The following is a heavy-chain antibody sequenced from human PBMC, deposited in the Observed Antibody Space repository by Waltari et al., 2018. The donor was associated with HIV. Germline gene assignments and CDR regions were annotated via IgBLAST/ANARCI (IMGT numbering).Heavy chain of an antibody. Sequence: QVQLQQWGGGLLKPSETLSLTCAVYGESLKNYHWTWIRQAPGKGLEWIGEVSNPGTFKYGPSLKCRVTMSLNTSKSQFSLRMKSMTAADTAIYYCAGGDGGFYLNDYFEYWGQGTLVTVSS. V-gene: IGHV4-34*01. CDR3: AGGDGGFYLNDYFEY. CDR1: GESLKNYH. D-gene: IGHD4-17*01. J-gene: IGHJ4*02. CDR2: VSNPGTF.